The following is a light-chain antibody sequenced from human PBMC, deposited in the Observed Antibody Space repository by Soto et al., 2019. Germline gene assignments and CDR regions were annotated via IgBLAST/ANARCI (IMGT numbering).Light chain of an antibody. CDR1: QYVSNK. CDR2: GAS. Sequence: EIVMTQSPATLSVSPGETATLSCRASQYVSNKVAWYQQKPGQAPSLLILGASTRATGVPARFSGSGSGTEFTLSISSLQSEDFGVYYCQQYNNWPRATFGGGTKVEIK. CDR3: QQYNNWPRAT. J-gene: IGKJ4*01. V-gene: IGKV3-15*01.